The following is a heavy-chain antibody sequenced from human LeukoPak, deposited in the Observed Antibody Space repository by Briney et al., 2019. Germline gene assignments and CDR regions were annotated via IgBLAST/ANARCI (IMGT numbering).Heavy chain of an antibody. D-gene: IGHD3-10*01. CDR3: ATPGASGTPAWDY. CDR1: GYSFTTYW. J-gene: IGHJ4*02. Sequence: GESLKISCKGSGYSFTTYWIGWVRQMPGKGLGWMGIIYPGDSDTRYSPSFQGQVTISADKSISTAYLQWSSLKASDTAMYYCATPGASGTPAWDYWGQGTLVTVSS. V-gene: IGHV5-51*01. CDR2: IYPGDSDT.